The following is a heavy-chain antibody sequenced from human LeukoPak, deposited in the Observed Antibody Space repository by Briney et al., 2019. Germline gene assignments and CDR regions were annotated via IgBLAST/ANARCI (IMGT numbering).Heavy chain of an antibody. CDR2: VFHTGLN. CDR1: GGSISSYY. V-gene: IGHV4-59*12. Sequence: SETLSLTCTVSGGSISSYYWSWIRQPPGKGLEWIGEVFHTGLNNYNPSLESRVTISVDESKNQVSLVLSSVSAADTAVYYCARGGGYYFDYWGQGTLVTVSS. D-gene: IGHD3-16*01. J-gene: IGHJ4*02. CDR3: ARGGGYYFDY.